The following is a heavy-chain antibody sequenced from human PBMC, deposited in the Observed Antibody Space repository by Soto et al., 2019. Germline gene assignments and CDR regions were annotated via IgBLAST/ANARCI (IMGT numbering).Heavy chain of an antibody. CDR3: XXXXXXXDPFGY. J-gene: IGHJ4*02. CDR2: IFWNDDE. V-gene: IGHV2-5*01. CDR1: GFSLTTSGXX. Sequence: QITLKESGPTLVKPTQTLTLTCTFSGFSLTTSGXXVXXXRXPXXKALEWLALIFWNDDERYSPSLNSRLTITKDTSKXQVVLXMXNXDPVXXXTXXXXXXXXXXDPFGYWGRGTLVTVSS.